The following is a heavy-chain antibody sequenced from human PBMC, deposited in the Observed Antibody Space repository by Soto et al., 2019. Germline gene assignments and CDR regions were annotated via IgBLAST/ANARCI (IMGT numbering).Heavy chain of an antibody. D-gene: IGHD5-18*01. Sequence: GGSLRLSCAASGLTFSSYAMSWVRQAPGKGLEWVSAISGSGGSTYYADSVKGRFTISRDNSKNTPYLQMNSLRAEDTAVYYCAKDRAMALAFDYWGQGTLVTVSS. CDR3: AKDRAMALAFDY. CDR1: GLTFSSYA. CDR2: ISGSGGST. J-gene: IGHJ4*02. V-gene: IGHV3-23*01.